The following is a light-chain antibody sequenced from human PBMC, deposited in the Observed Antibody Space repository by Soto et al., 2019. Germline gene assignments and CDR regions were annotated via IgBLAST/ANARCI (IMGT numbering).Light chain of an antibody. CDR3: SSYTSSSTPVV. J-gene: IGLJ2*01. CDR1: SSGVGGYNY. V-gene: IGLV2-14*01. CDR2: DVS. Sequence: QSALTQPASVSGSPGQSITISCTGTSSGVGGYNYVSWYQQHPGKAPKLMIYDVSNRPSGVSNRFSGSKSGNTASLTISGLQAEDEAGYYCSSYTSSSTPVVFGGGTKLTVL.